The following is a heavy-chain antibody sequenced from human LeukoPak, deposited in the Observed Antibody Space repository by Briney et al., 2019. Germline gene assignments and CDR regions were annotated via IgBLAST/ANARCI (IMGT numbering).Heavy chain of an antibody. D-gene: IGHD3-3*01. CDR3: ARGIWSGYPRLDY. CDR1: GDSVSSGSYY. V-gene: IGHV4-61*01. J-gene: IGHJ4*02. CDR2: IYYSGNT. Sequence: SETLSLTCTVSGDSVSSGSYYWNWIRQPPGKGLEWIGYIYYSGNTNYNPSLKSRVTISIDPSKKQLSLKLSSVTAADTAVYYCARGIWSGYPRLDYWGQGTLVTVSS.